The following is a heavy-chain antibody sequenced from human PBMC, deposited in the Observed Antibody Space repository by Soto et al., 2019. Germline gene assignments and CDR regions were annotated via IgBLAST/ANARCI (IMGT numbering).Heavy chain of an antibody. CDR3: ARESGGATATVDNYYCYMDV. J-gene: IGHJ6*03. V-gene: IGHV1-2*02. Sequence: QVQLVQSGAEVKKPGASVTVSCKASGYRFSDYYLHWVRQAPGQGPEWMGWMNPNSGDTKYAPKFKGRVTMTRDTSVRTAFMELNWLKSDDTAVYYCARESGGATATVDNYYCYMDVWGIGTTVTVSS. CDR1: GYRFSDYY. CDR2: MNPNSGDT. D-gene: IGHD5-12*01.